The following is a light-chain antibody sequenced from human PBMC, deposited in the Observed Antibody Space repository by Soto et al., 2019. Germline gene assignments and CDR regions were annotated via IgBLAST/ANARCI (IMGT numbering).Light chain of an antibody. Sequence: DIQMTQSPSSLAASVGDRVTITCRASQGIGNGLSWFQQKPGKAPKRLIYAASTSQSGVPSRFSSSGSGTEFTLTISSLQPEDFATYYCLRHNDYPITFGQGTRLEIK. CDR3: LRHNDYPIT. V-gene: IGKV1-17*01. CDR1: QGIGNG. J-gene: IGKJ5*01. CDR2: AAS.